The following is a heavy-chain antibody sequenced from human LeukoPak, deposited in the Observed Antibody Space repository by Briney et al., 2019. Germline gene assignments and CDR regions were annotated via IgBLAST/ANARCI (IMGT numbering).Heavy chain of an antibody. V-gene: IGHV4-39*01. J-gene: IGHJ4*02. CDR3: ARQHYDFWSGPPTAPFDY. D-gene: IGHD3-3*01. Sequence: SETLSLTCTVSGGSISSSSYYWGWLRQPQGKGLESIGSIYYSGSTYYNPSLKSRVTISVDTSKNQFSLKLSSVTAADTAVYYCARQHYDFWSGPPTAPFDYWGQGTLVTVSS. CDR1: GGSISSSSYY. CDR2: IYYSGST.